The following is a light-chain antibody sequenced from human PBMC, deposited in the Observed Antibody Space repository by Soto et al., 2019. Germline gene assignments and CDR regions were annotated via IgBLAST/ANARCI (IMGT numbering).Light chain of an antibody. Sequence: EIVLTQYPGTLSLSPGEGATLSCRASQSVSSSYLAWYQQKPGQAPRLLIYGASSRATGIPDRFSGSVSGTDFTLTSSRLEPEDFAVYYFHQYGSSPRTFGQGNKLEIK. CDR1: QSVSSSY. V-gene: IGKV3-20*01. CDR2: GAS. J-gene: IGKJ2*01. CDR3: HQYGSSPRT.